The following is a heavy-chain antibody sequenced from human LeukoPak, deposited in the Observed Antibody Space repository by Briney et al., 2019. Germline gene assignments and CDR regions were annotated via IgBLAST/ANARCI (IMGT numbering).Heavy chain of an antibody. CDR1: GDSVSSTSAA. Sequence: SQTISLTCAISGDSVSSTSAAWNWIRQSPSRGLEWLGRTYYRSKWYNDYAVSVRSRITINADTSKNQVSLQANSVTPEDTAMYYCARVWAVAGANDAFDIWGQGTMVTVSS. CDR2: TYYRSKWYN. J-gene: IGHJ3*02. CDR3: ARVWAVAGANDAFDI. D-gene: IGHD6-19*01. V-gene: IGHV6-1*01.